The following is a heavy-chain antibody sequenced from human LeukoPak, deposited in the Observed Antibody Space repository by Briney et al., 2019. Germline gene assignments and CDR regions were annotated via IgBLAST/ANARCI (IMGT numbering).Heavy chain of an antibody. V-gene: IGHV1-2*02. J-gene: IGHJ4*02. D-gene: IGHD1-26*01. Sequence: ASVKVSCKASEYTFTGYYMHWVRQAPGQGLEWMGWVNPNSGGTNYAQKFQGRVTMTRDTSISTAYMELGRLRSDDTAVYYCARDKWELRAIDYWGQGTLVTVSS. CDR1: EYTFTGYY. CDR2: VNPNSGGT. CDR3: ARDKWELRAIDY.